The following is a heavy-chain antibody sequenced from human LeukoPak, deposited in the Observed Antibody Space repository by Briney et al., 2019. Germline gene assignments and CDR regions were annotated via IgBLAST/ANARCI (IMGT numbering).Heavy chain of an antibody. D-gene: IGHD5-18*01. CDR3: ARHASRGYSYGFGY. CDR1: GGSISSYY. V-gene: IGHV4-59*08. Sequence: SETLSLTCTVSGGSISSYYWSWIRQPPGKGLEWIGYIYYSGSTNYNPSLKSRVTISVDTSKNQFSLKLSSVTAADTAMYYCARHASRGYSYGFGYWGQGTLVTVSS. J-gene: IGHJ4*02. CDR2: IYYSGST.